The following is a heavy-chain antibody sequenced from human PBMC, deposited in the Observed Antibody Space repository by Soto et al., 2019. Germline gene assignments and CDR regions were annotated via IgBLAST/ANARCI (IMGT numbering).Heavy chain of an antibody. J-gene: IGHJ5*01. V-gene: IGHV3-48*01. CDR2: ISSSRSTI. D-gene: IGHD2-2*01. CDR1: GFTFSSYS. Sequence: GGSLRLSCAASGFTFSSYSMNWVRQAPGKGQEWVSYISSSRSTIYYADSVKGRFTISRDNAKNSLYLQMNSLRAEDTAVYYWARDCPGSSTTCYGNEWFDSWGQGTLVTVSS. CDR3: ARDCPGSSTTCYGNEWFDS.